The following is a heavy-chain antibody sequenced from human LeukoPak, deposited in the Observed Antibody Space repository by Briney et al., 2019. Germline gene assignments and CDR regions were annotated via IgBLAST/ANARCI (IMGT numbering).Heavy chain of an antibody. CDR1: RYTLTSYD. Sequence: ASVKVSCKVSRYTLTSYDINWVGQATGKGREWMGWMNSNSGNTGYSQKFQGRVTMTRNTSKSTAYLELSSLRAEDTAVYYCARGAAGDSSGYYYYWGQGTLVTVSS. V-gene: IGHV1-8*01. CDR3: ARGAAGDSSGYYYY. D-gene: IGHD3-22*01. CDR2: MNSNSGNT. J-gene: IGHJ4*02.